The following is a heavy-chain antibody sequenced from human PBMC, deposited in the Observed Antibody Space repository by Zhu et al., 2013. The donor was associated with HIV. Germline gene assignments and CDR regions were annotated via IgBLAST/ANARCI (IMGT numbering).Heavy chain of an antibody. Sequence: QVQLMQSGAEVKKPGASVKVSCRASGYIFSHYGISWVRQAPGRGLEWVGWISTYYGHTNYAERLQGRLTMTTDTSTSTAYMELRSLKSDDTAIYYCTRGPGYCSSTSCSDYYYSMDVWGKGTTVTVSS. CDR3: TRGPGYCSSTSCSDYYYSMDV. J-gene: IGHJ6*03. V-gene: IGHV1-18*01. CDR2: ISTYYGHT. CDR1: GYIFSHYG. D-gene: IGHD2-2*01.